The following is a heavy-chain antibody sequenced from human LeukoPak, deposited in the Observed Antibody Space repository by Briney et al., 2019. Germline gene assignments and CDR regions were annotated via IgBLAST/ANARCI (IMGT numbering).Heavy chain of an antibody. Sequence: GGSVSRSCSASGFTFSSYSMKWVGQAPGKGLEWVLSISSSSSYIYYTDSVKGRYTISRDNAKNSRYLQMNSLRAEDTAVYYCARDTAFGLPNFPYYDYVWGSGNWFDPWGERTLVTVSS. CDR3: ARDTAFGLPNFPYYDYVWGSGNWFDP. D-gene: IGHD3-16*01. CDR1: GFTFSSYS. J-gene: IGHJ5*02. V-gene: IGHV3-21*01. CDR2: ISSSSSYI.